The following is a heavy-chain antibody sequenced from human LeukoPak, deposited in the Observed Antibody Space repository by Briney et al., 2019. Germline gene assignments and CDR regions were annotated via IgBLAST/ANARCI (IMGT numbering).Heavy chain of an antibody. CDR1: GFTSSSYT. Sequence: PAGSLRLSCAAPGFTSSSYTMNWVRQAPGKGLEWVSSISSSSSYIYYADSVKGRFTISRDNAKSSLYLQMNSLRDEDTAVYYCARDRPAAGTSGYFDYWGQGTLVTVSS. J-gene: IGHJ4*02. D-gene: IGHD6-13*01. V-gene: IGHV3-21*01. CDR2: ISSSSSYI. CDR3: ARDRPAAGTSGYFDY.